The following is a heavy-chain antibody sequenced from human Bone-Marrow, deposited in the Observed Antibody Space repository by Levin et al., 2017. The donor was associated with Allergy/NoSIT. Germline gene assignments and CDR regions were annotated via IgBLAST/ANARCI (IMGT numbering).Heavy chain of an antibody. CDR2: INHSGST. Sequence: PSETLSLTCAVYGGSFSGYYWSWIRQPPGKGLEWIGEINHSGSTNYNPSLKSRVTISVDTSKNQFSLKLSSVTAADTAVYYCARVQKAMKRNKYCSGGSGYNWFDPWGQGTLVTVSS. CDR3: ARVQKAMKRNKYCSGGSGYNWFDP. V-gene: IGHV4-34*01. CDR1: GGSFSGYY. D-gene: IGHD2-15*01. J-gene: IGHJ5*02.